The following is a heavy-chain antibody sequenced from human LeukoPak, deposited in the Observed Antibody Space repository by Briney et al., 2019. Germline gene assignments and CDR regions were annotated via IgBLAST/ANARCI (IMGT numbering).Heavy chain of an antibody. V-gene: IGHV3-30-3*01. D-gene: IGHD1-26*01. Sequence: GGSLRLSCAASGFTFSSYAMHWVRQAPGKGLGWVAVISYDGSNKYYADSVKGRFTISRDNSKNTLYLQMNSLRSEDTAVYYCAREQRVGPTTLAFDIWGQGTMVTVSS. CDR1: GFTFSSYA. J-gene: IGHJ3*02. CDR2: ISYDGSNK. CDR3: AREQRVGPTTLAFDI.